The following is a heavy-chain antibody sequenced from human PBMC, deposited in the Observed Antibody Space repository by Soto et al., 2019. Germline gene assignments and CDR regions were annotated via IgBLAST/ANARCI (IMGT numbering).Heavy chain of an antibody. Sequence: ETLSLTCTVSGGSINTFYWSWVRQPAGKGLEWIGRIFSSGSTSFNPSLESRVAMSVDTSKNHFSLNLSSVTAADMAVYYCAREGSYSAYNFAHGIQLWSFDFWGQGALVTVSS. CDR3: AREGSYSAYNFAHGIQLWSFDF. CDR2: IFSSGST. CDR1: GGSINTFY. V-gene: IGHV4-4*07. D-gene: IGHD5-12*01. J-gene: IGHJ4*02.